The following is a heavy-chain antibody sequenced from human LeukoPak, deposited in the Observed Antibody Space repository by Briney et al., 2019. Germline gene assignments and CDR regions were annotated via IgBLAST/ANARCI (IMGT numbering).Heavy chain of an antibody. V-gene: IGHV4-4*02. CDR2: IYHSGST. CDR3: ARDSQVAPYHV. J-gene: IGHJ6*04. D-gene: IGHD2-15*01. CDR1: GGSISRSNW. Sequence: SETLSLTCAVSGGSISRSNWWSWVRQPPGKGLEWIGSIYHSGSTYYNPSLKSRVTISVDTSKNQFSLKLSSVTAADTAVYYCARDSQVAPYHVWGKGTTVTVSS.